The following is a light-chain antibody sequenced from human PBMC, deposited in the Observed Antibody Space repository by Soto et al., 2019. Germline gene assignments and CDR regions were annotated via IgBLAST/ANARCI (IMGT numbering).Light chain of an antibody. Sequence: QSALTQPASVSGSPGQSITISCTGTSSDVGGYNYVSWYQQHPGKAPKLMIYDVINRPSGVSNRFSGSKSGNSASLTISGLQAEDEADYSCSSYTSSSTDVVFGGGTKLTVL. CDR2: DVI. V-gene: IGLV2-14*03. CDR1: SSDVGGYNY. J-gene: IGLJ2*01. CDR3: SSYTSSSTDVV.